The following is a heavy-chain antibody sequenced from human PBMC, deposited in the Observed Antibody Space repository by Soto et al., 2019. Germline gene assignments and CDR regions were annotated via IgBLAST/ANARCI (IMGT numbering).Heavy chain of an antibody. CDR2: IYYSGST. V-gene: IGHV4-31*03. J-gene: IGHJ4*02. CDR1: GGSISSGGYY. CDR3: ARGIVGARQIDY. D-gene: IGHD1-26*01. Sequence: QVQLQESGPGLLKPSQTLSLTCTVSGGSISSGGYYWSWIRQHPGKGLEWIGYIYYSGSTYYNPSLKSRVTISVDTSKNQFSLKLSSVTAADTAVYYCARGIVGARQIDYWGQGTLVTVSS.